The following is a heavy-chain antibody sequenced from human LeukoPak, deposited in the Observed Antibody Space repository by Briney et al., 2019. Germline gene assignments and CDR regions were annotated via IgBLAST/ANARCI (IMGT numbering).Heavy chain of an antibody. CDR2: IYYSGST. V-gene: IGHV4-39*07. J-gene: IGHJ6*03. CDR3: ARDRRPVPAATYYFYYYMDV. CDR1: GGSISSSSYY. Sequence: SETLSLTCTVSGGSISSSSYYWGWIRQPPGKGLEWIGSIYYSGSTYYNPSLKGRVTISVDTSKNQFSLKLSSVTAADTAVYYCARDRRPVPAATYYFYYYMDVWGKGTTVTVSS. D-gene: IGHD2-15*01.